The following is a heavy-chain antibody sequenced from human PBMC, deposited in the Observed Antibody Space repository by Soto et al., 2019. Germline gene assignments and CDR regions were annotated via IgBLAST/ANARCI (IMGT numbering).Heavy chain of an antibody. J-gene: IGHJ4*02. D-gene: IGHD4-17*01. V-gene: IGHV1-18*01. CDR3: ARDLHGDPYY. CDR2: ISDSNGNT. Sequence: QVQLVQSGAEVKKPGASVKVSCKASGYTFTSYGISWVRQAPGQGLEWMGWISDSNGNTNYAPKRQGRVPMTTVTATSPAYRGLRSLRSDDTAVYYCARDLHGDPYYWGQGTLVTVSS. CDR1: GYTFTSYG.